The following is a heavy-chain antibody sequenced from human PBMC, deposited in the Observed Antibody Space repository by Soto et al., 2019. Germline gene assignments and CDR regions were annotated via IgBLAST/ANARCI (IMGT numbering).Heavy chain of an antibody. Sequence: ASVKVSCKASGYTFTSYDINWVRQATGQGLEWMGWMNPNSGNTGYAQKFQGRVTMTRNTSISTAYMELSSLRSEDTAVYYCARSMVVVTALDYWGQGTLVTVSS. D-gene: IGHD2-21*02. CDR2: MNPNSGNT. CDR3: ARSMVVVTALDY. V-gene: IGHV1-8*01. J-gene: IGHJ4*02. CDR1: GYTFTSYD.